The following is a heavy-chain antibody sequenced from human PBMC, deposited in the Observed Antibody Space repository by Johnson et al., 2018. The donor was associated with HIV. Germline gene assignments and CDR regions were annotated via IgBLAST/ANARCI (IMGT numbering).Heavy chain of an antibody. CDR1: GFTFSSYA. CDR2: ISYDGSNK. J-gene: IGHJ3*02. Sequence: QMQLVESGGGVVRPGGSLRLSCAASGFTFSSYAMHWVRQAPGKGLEWVAVISYDGSNKYYADSVKGRFTISRDNSKNTLYLQMNSLRAEDTAVYYCARTRHYYEAFDIWGQGTMVTVSS. D-gene: IGHD3-10*01. V-gene: IGHV3-30-3*01. CDR3: ARTRHYYEAFDI.